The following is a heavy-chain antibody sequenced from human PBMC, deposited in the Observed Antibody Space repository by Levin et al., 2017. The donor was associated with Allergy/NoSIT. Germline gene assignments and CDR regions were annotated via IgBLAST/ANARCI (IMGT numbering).Heavy chain of an antibody. J-gene: IGHJ4*02. CDR2: INHSGST. D-gene: IGHD2-8*01. V-gene: IGHV4-34*01. Sequence: PSETLSLTCAVYGGSFSGYYWSWIRQPPGKGLEWIGEINHSGSTNYNPSLKSRVTISVDTSKNQFSLKLSSVTAADTAVYYCARGGGDIVLMVYAMNYWGQGTLVTVSS. CDR3: ARGGGDIVLMVYAMNY. CDR1: GGSFSGYY.